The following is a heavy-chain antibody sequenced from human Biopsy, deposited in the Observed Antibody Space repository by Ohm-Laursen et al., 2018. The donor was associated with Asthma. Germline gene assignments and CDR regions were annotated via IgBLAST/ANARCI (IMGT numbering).Heavy chain of an antibody. D-gene: IGHD3-22*01. V-gene: IGHV3-53*01. CDR1: GFAVSRDH. CDR2: IYSGGTS. Sequence: LRLSCAASGFAVSRDHMFWVRQAPGKALEWVSVIYSGGTSHTADSVRGRFTISRDYSKNTLYLQMHSLRAEDTAVYYCARGDSSNWSHYYFDYWGQGTLVTVSS. CDR3: ARGDSSNWSHYYFDY. J-gene: IGHJ4*02.